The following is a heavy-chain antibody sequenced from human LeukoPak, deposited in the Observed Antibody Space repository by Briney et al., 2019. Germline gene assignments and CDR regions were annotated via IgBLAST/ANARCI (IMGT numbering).Heavy chain of an antibody. CDR1: GFTFGDYA. J-gene: IGHJ3*02. CDR3: TRDGRRLRAFDI. D-gene: IGHD3-22*01. V-gene: IGHV3-49*04. Sequence: GRSLRLSCTASGFTFGDYAMSWVRQAPGKGLEWVGFIRSKAYGGTTEYAASVKGRFTISGVDSKSIAYLQMNSLKTEDTAVYYCTRDGRRLRAFDIWGQGTMVTVSS. CDR2: IRSKAYGGTT.